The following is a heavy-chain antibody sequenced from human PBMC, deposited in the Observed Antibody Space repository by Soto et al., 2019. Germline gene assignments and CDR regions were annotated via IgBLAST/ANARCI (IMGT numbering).Heavy chain of an antibody. D-gene: IGHD3-22*01. CDR3: ARFNYYDRSGYYYLVFFDY. V-gene: IGHV2-5*02. CDR1: GFSLSTSGVG. J-gene: IGHJ4*02. Sequence: SGPTLVNPTQTLTLTCTFSGFSLSTSGVGVGWIRQPPGKALEWLALIYWDDDKRYSPSLKSRLTITKDTSKNQVVLTMTNMDHVDTATYYGARFNYYDRSGYYYLVFFDYWGQGNLVTVSS. CDR2: IYWDDDK.